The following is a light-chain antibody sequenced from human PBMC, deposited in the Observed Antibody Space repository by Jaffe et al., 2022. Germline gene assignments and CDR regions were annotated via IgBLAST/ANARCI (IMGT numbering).Light chain of an antibody. J-gene: IGKJ5*01. CDR1: QSVSSY. V-gene: IGKV3-11*01. CDR2: DAS. CDR3: QQRSSWPVT. Sequence: EIVLTQSPATLSLSPGERATLSCRASQSVSSYLAWYQQKPGQAPRLLIYDASNRAPGIAARFSGSGSGTDFTLTISSLEPEDFAVYYCQQRSSWPVTFGQGTRLEIK.